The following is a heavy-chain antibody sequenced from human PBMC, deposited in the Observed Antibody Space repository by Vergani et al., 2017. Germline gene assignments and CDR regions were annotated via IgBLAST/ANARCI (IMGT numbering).Heavy chain of an antibody. V-gene: IGHV4-39*01. D-gene: IGHD4-23*01. CDR1: GDSVISTDYH. CDR2: MDYSGST. Sequence: QVQLQESGPGLVKPSETLSLTCTVSGDSVISTDYHWGWIRQPPGKGLEWIGSMDYSGSTYYNPSLVSRISISFETPKNQFSLRLNSLTAADPAVYYFASKRWAGRAAYFHSYDFWGPGTMVGVSS. J-gene: IGHJ4*02. CDR3: ASKRWAGRAAYFHSYDF.